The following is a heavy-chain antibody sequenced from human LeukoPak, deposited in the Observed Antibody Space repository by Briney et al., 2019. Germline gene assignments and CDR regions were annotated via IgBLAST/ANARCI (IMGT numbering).Heavy chain of an antibody. D-gene: IGHD6-13*01. J-gene: IGHJ4*02. Sequence: PSETLSLTCTVSGGSISSSSYYWGWIRQPPGKGLEWIGSIYYSGSTYYNPSLKSRVTISVDTSKNQFSLKLSSVTAADTAVYYCARGDIAAAGPYFDYWGQGTLVTVSS. CDR1: GGSISSSSYY. CDR2: IYYSGST. V-gene: IGHV4-39*07. CDR3: ARGDIAAAGPYFDY.